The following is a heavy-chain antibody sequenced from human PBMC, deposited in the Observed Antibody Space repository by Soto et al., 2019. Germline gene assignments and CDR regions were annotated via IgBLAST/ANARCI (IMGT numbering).Heavy chain of an antibody. J-gene: IGHJ3*02. Sequence: PEVSLGLSCAAYVVTFSSYGMHWVRQAPGKGLEWVAVISYDGSNKYYADSVKGRFTISRDNSKNTLYLQMNSLRAEDTAVYYCARESDSSHSHAFDIWGQGTMVTGSS. CDR2: ISYDGSNK. CDR1: VVTFSSYG. CDR3: ARESDSSHSHAFDI. D-gene: IGHD3-22*01. V-gene: IGHV3-30*03.